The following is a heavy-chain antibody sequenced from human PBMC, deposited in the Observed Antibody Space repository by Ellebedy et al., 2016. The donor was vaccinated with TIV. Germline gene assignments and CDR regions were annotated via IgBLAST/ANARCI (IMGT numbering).Heavy chain of an antibody. CDR2: ISYDGRNN. J-gene: IGHJ4*02. D-gene: IGHD1-26*01. V-gene: IGHV3-30*18. Sequence: GGSLRLSXAASGFTFSNYGIHWVRQAPGKGLEWVAVISYDGRNNYYADSVKGRFTISRDNSKNTLYLQMNSLRTEDTAVYYCAKDREGSGNYVGDYWGQGTLVTVSS. CDR3: AKDREGSGNYVGDY. CDR1: GFTFSNYG.